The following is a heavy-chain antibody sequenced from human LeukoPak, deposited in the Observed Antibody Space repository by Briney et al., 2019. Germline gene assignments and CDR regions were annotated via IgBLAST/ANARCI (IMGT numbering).Heavy chain of an antibody. CDR1: GFTFSDYY. D-gene: IGHD5-24*01. CDR3: AREVASTDN. Sequence: GGSLRLSCAASGFTFSDYYTTWVRQAPGKGLEWVSFISPSGDDIHYADSVKGRFAISRDNGKNSLYLQMNGLRADDAAVYFCAREVASTDNWGQGTLVTVSS. V-gene: IGHV3-11*01. J-gene: IGHJ4*02. CDR2: ISPSGDDI.